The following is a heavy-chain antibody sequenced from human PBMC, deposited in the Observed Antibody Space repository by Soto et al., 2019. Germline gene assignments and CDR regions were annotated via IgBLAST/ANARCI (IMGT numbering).Heavy chain of an antibody. CDR3: ARDRPKLAAAAGWFDP. Sequence: SETLSLTCTVSGGSISSGGYYWSWIRQHPGKGLEWIGYIYYSGSTYYNPSLKSRVTISVDTSKNQFSLKLSSVTAADTAVYYCARDRPKLAAAAGWFDPWGQGTLVTVSS. V-gene: IGHV4-31*03. CDR2: IYYSGST. D-gene: IGHD6-13*01. J-gene: IGHJ5*02. CDR1: GGSISSGGYY.